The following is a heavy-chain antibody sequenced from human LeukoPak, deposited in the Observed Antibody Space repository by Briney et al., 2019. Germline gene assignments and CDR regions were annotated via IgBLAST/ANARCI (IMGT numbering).Heavy chain of an antibody. D-gene: IGHD6-19*01. Sequence: SETLSLTCTVSGGSISSSSYYWGWIRQPPGKGLEWIGSIYYSGSTYYNPSLKSRVTISVDTSKNQFSLKLSSVTAADTAVYYCARISSGWYGALDYWGQGTLVTVSS. CDR3: ARISSGWYGALDY. CDR2: IYYSGST. J-gene: IGHJ4*02. V-gene: IGHV4-39*01. CDR1: GGSISSSSYY.